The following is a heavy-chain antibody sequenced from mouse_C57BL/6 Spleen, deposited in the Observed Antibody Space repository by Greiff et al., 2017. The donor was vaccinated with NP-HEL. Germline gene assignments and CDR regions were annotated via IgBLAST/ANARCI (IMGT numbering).Heavy chain of an antibody. CDR3: ARHERITTVVATRWYFDV. V-gene: IGHV1-62-2*01. D-gene: IGHD1-1*01. CDR1: GYTFTEYT. CDR2: FYPGSGSI. Sequence: QVHVKQSGAELVKPGASVKLSCKASGYTFTEYTIHWVKQRSGQGLEWIGWFYPGSGSIKYNEKFKDKATLTADKSSSTVYMELSRLTSEDSAVYFCARHERITTVVATRWYFDVWGTGTTVTVSS. J-gene: IGHJ1*03.